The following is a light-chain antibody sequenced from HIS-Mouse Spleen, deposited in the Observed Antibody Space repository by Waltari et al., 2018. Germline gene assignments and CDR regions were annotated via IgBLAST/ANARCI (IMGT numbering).Light chain of an antibody. V-gene: IGLV2-8*01. CDR1: SSDVGGYNY. Sequence: QSALTQPPSASGSPGQSVTISCTGTSSDVGGYNYVPWYQQHPGKAPKLMIYEVSKRPSGFPDRFSGSKSGSTASLTVSGRQAEDEADYYCSSYAGSNIVVFGGGTKLTVL. J-gene: IGLJ2*01. CDR3: SSYAGSNIVV. CDR2: EVS.